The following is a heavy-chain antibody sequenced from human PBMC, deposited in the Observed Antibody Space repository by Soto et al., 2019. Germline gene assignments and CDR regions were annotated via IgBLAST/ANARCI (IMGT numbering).Heavy chain of an antibody. Sequence: SVKVSCKASGFTFTSSAMQWLRQARGQRLEWIGWIVVGSGNTNYAQKFQERVTTTRDMSTSTAYMELSSLRSEDTAVYYCAAPRPNRYYYYYMDVWGKGTTVTVSS. CDR1: GFTFTSSA. CDR3: AAPRPNRYYYYYMDV. V-gene: IGHV1-58*02. J-gene: IGHJ6*03. CDR2: IVVGSGNT.